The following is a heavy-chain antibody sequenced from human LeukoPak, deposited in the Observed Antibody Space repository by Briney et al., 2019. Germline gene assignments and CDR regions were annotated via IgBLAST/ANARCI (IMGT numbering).Heavy chain of an antibody. CDR2: ISSSGSTI. D-gene: IGHD4-17*01. J-gene: IGHJ3*02. V-gene: IGHV3-48*03. CDR3: ATFTTYGDYESDAFDI. CDR1: GFTFSSYE. Sequence: GGSVRLSCAASGFTFSSYEMNWVRQAPGKGLEWVSYISSSGSTIYYADSVKGRFTISRDNAKNSLYLQMNSLRAEDTAVYYCATFTTYGDYESDAFDIWGQGAMVTVSS.